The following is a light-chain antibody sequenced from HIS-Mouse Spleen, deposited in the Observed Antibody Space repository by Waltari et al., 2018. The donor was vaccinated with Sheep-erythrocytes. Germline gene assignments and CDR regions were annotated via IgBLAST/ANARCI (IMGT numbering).Light chain of an antibody. CDR2: EVS. J-gene: IGLJ1*01. V-gene: IGLV2-8*01. Sequence: QSALTQPPSASGSPGQSVTISCTGTSSDVGGYNYVSWYQQHPGKAPKRIIYEVSNRASGVPDRFSGSKSGNTASLTISGLQAEDEADYYCCSYAGSYNHVFATGTKVTVL. CDR1: SSDVGGYNY. CDR3: CSYAGSYNHV.